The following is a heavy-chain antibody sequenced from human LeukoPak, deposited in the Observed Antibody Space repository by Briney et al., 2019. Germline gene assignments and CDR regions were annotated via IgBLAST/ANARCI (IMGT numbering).Heavy chain of an antibody. D-gene: IGHD2-21*02. J-gene: IGHJ5*02. CDR2: INHSGDT. CDR1: GESFSGFH. Sequence: PSETLSLTCAVYGESFSGFHWSWIRQPPGKGLEWIGEINHSGDTNYNTSLKSRVTISVDTSKNQFSLKLNSVTAADTATYYCARLRCGDCYPNWFDPWGQGTLVTVSS. V-gene: IGHV4-34*01. CDR3: ARLRCGDCYPNWFDP.